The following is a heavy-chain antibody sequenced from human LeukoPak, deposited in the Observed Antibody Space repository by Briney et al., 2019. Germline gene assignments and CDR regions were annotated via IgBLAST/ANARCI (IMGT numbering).Heavy chain of an antibody. CDR1: GGTFSSYA. CDR3: ARDRYTIFGVLRYFDY. V-gene: IGHV1-69*13. J-gene: IGHJ4*02. D-gene: IGHD3-3*01. Sequence: SVKVSCKASGGTFSSYAISWVRQAPGQALEWMGGIIPIFGTANYAQKFQGRVTITADEDTSTAYMELNSLRSEDTAVYYCARDRYTIFGVLRYFDYWGQGTLVTVSS. CDR2: IIPIFGTA.